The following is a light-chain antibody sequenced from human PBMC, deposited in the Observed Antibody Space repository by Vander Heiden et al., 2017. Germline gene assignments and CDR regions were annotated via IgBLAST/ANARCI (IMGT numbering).Light chain of an antibody. CDR1: QSVSSS. J-gene: IGKJ5*01. V-gene: IGKV3-11*01. Sequence: ETVLTQSPATLSLSPGERATLSCRASQSVSSSLAWYQQKPGQAPRFLIYDASNRATGIPARFSGSGSGTDFTLTISSLEPEDFAVYYCQQRSSWPITFGQGTRLEI. CDR2: DAS. CDR3: QQRSSWPIT.